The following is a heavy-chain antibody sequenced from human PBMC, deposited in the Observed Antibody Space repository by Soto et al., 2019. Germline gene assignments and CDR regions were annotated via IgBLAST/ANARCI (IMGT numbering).Heavy chain of an antibody. CDR2: ISSSSSTI. V-gene: IGHV3-48*02. CDR3: ARTFRGSRPWDSSGPLGICFD. Sequence: GGSLRLSCAASGFTFSSYSMNWVRQAPGKGLEWVSYISSSSSTIYYADSVKGRFTISRDNAKNSLYLQMNSLRDEDTAVYYCARTFRGSRPWDSSGPLGICFDWGQGTLVTVSS. D-gene: IGHD3-22*01. CDR1: GFTFSSYS. J-gene: IGHJ4*02.